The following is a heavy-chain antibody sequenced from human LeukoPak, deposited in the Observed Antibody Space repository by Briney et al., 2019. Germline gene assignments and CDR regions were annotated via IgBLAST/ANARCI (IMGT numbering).Heavy chain of an antibody. Sequence: PGGSLRLSCAASGFTFSSYWMNWVRQAPGKGLVWVSRIASDGSSITYADSVKGRFSISRDNAKNTLYLQMNSLRVEDTAVYYCARGRPHGNDYWGQGILVTVSS. CDR2: IASDGSSI. CDR1: GFTFSSYW. J-gene: IGHJ4*02. D-gene: IGHD4-23*01. V-gene: IGHV3-74*01. CDR3: ARGRPHGNDY.